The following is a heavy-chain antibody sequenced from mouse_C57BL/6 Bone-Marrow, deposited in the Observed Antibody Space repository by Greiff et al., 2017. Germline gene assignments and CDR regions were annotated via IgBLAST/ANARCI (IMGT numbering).Heavy chain of an antibody. D-gene: IGHD1-1*02. V-gene: IGHV1-64*01. CDR2: IHPNSGST. CDR3: ARATMCAWFAY. Sequence: QVQLKQPGAELVKPGASVKLSCKASGYTFTSYWMHWVKQRPGQGLEWIGIIHPNSGSTNYNEKFKSKATLTVDKSSSTAYMQLSSLTSEDSAVYYCARATMCAWFAYWGQGTLVTVSA. CDR1: GYTFTSYW. J-gene: IGHJ3*01.